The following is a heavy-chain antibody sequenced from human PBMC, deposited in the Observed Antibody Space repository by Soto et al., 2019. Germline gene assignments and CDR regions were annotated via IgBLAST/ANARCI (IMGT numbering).Heavy chain of an antibody. CDR3: ASNALSSQYYGMDV. CDR1: SGSISSGDYY. Sequence: QVQLQESGPGLVKPSQTLSLTCTVSSGSISSGDYYWSWIRQSPERGLGWIGCIYHSGNTYYNPSLKSRVTISIDTSKSQFSLELTSVTAADTAVYYCASNALSSQYYGMDVWGQGTTVTVSS. CDR2: IYHSGNT. J-gene: IGHJ6*02. V-gene: IGHV4-30-4*01.